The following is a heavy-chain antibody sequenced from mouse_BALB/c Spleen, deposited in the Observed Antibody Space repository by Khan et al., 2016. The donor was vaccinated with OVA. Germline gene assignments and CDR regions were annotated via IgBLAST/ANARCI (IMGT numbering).Heavy chain of an antibody. J-gene: IGHJ2*01. V-gene: IGHV1-7*01. Sequence: QMQLEESGAELAKPGASVKMSCTASGYTFTSYWMHWIQQRPGQGLEWIGYINPTSGYTDYNQKFKDKATLTADKSSSTAYMQLSSLTSDDSAVYYCARDRIDYWGQGTALTVSS. CDR2: INPTSGYT. CDR1: GYTFTSYW. CDR3: ARDRIDY.